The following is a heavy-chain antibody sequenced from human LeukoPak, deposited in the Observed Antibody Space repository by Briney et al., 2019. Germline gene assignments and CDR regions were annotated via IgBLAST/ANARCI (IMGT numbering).Heavy chain of an antibody. D-gene: IGHD3-10*01. J-gene: IGHJ6*04. CDR1: GGSFSGYY. CDR3: ARQERITMVRGVIRPLDV. V-gene: IGHV4-34*01. CDR2: INHSGST. Sequence: SETLSLTCAVYGGSFSGYYWSWIRQPPGKGLEWIGEINHSGSTNYNPSLKSRVTISVDTSKNQFSLKLSSVTAADTAVYYCARQERITMVRGVIRPLDVWGKGTTVTISS.